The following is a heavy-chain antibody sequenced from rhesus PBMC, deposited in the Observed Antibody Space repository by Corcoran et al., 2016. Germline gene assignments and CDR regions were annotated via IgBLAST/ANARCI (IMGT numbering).Heavy chain of an antibody. CDR2: ISGSGGSA. D-gene: IGHD5-30*01. Sequence: QLQLQESGPGLVKPSETLSLTCAVSGGSISSSNCWSWIRPPQGKGLEWIGRISGSGGSANSNPSLKSRATISTDTSKNQFSLKLSSVTAADTAVYYCARAMDTVGTAWGQGVLVTVSS. CDR3: ARAMDTVGTA. J-gene: IGHJ4*01. V-gene: IGHV4-57*01. CDR1: GGSISSSNC.